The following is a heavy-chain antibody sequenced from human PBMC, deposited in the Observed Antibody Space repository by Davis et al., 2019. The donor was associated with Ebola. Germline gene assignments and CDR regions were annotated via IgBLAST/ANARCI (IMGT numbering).Heavy chain of an antibody. D-gene: IGHD6-13*01. CDR1: GGSISSSNW. V-gene: IGHV4-4*02. CDR2: IYHSGST. CDR3: ATEYSSSWEFDY. Sequence: SETLSLTCAVSGGSISSSNWWSWVRQPPGKGLEWIGEIYHSGSTNYNPSLKSRVTISVDKSKNQFSLKLSPVTAADTAVYYCATEYSSSWEFDYWGQGTLVTVSS. J-gene: IGHJ4*02.